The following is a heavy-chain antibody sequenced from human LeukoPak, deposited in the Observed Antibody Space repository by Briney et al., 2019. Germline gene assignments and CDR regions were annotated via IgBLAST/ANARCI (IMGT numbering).Heavy chain of an antibody. CDR2: ISGSGGST. J-gene: IGHJ5*02. CDR1: GFTFSSYA. Sequence: GGSLRLSCAASGFTFSSYAMSWVRQAPGKGLEWVSAISGSGGSTYYADSVKGRFTISRDNSKNTLYLQMNSLRAEDTAVYYCAKDSRYSSGWHTDTGPEWFDPWGQGTLVTVSS. CDR3: AKDSRYSSGWHTDTGPEWFDP. D-gene: IGHD6-19*01. V-gene: IGHV3-23*01.